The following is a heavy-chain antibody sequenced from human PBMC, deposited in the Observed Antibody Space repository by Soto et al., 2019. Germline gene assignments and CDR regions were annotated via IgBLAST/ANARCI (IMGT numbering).Heavy chain of an antibody. CDR3: ARDEYYYDSSGPGPDY. CDR2: IWYDGSNK. V-gene: IGHV3-33*01. J-gene: IGHJ4*02. D-gene: IGHD3-22*01. CDR1: GFTFSSYG. Sequence: GGSLRLSCAGSGFTFSSYGMRWVRQAPGKGLEWVAVIWYDGSNKYYADSVKGRFTISRDNSKNTLYLQMNSLRAEDTAVYYCARDEYYYDSSGPGPDYWGQGTLVTVSS.